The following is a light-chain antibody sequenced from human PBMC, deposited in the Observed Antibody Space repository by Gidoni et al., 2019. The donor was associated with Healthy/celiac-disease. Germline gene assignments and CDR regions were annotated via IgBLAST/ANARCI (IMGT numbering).Light chain of an antibody. J-gene: IGKJ5*01. Sequence: IQLTQSPSSLSASVGDRVTITCRASQGISSYLAWYQQKPGKAPKILIYAASTLQSGVPSRFSGSGSGTDFTRTISSLQPEEFATYYCQQLNSYLITFGQGTRLEIK. V-gene: IGKV1-9*01. CDR1: QGISSY. CDR2: AAS. CDR3: QQLNSYLIT.